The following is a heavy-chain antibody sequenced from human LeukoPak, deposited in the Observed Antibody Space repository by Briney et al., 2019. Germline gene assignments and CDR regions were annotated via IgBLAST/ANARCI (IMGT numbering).Heavy chain of an antibody. CDR2: THYTGGT. CDR1: GGSITSGAYY. Sequence: SETLPLTCTVSGGSITSGAYYWSWIRQRPGRGLEWIGYTHYTGGTYYNPSLMSRVLISVDASKNQFSLNLNSVTAADTAVYFCYGSGYWGQGTLVTVSS. CDR3: YGSGY. V-gene: IGHV4-31*03. J-gene: IGHJ4*02. D-gene: IGHD3-10*01.